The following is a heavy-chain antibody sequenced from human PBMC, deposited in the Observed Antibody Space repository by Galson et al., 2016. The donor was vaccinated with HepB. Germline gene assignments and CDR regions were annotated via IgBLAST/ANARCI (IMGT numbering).Heavy chain of an antibody. J-gene: IGHJ4*02. D-gene: IGHD3-16*01. V-gene: IGHV3-21*01. Sequence: SLRLSCAASGFTFRSYSMHWVRQAPGKGLEWVSSISYSSSYMPYADAVKGRFTITRDNAKNSLYLQMNSLGAEDTAVYFCARDRGGGAPKLVIFDYWGQGTLVTVSS. CDR2: ISYSSSYM. CDR1: GFTFRSYS. CDR3: ARDRGGGAPKLVIFDY.